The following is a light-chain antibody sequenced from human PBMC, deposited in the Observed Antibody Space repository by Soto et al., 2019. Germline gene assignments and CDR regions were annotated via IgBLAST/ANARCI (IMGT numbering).Light chain of an antibody. CDR2: AAS. J-gene: IGKJ4*01. V-gene: IGKV1-8*01. Sequence: AIRMTQSPSSFSASTGDRVTITCRASQGISSYLAWYQQKPVKAPKLLIYAASTLQSGVPSRFSGSGSWTDFTVTMGCLQSEDFATYYCHHYYSYPLTFGGGNKVEIK. CDR1: QGISSY. CDR3: HHYYSYPLT.